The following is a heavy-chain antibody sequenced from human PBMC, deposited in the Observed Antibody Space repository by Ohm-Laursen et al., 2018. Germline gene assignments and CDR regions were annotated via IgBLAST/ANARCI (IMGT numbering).Heavy chain of an antibody. CDR2: LDWDDDK. D-gene: IGHD6-13*01. CDR3: ARMYSIAAAGHYFDY. J-gene: IGHJ4*02. V-gene: IGHV2-70*11. CDR1: GVSLSTSGMC. Sequence: PTQTLTLTCTFSGVSLSTSGMCVRWIRQPPGKALEWLARLDWDDDKYYSTSLKTRLTISKDTSKNQVVLTMTNMDPVDTATYYCARMYSIAAAGHYFDYWGQGTLVTVSS.